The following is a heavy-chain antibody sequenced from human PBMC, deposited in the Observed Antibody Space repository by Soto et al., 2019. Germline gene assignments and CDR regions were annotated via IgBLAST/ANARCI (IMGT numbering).Heavy chain of an antibody. V-gene: IGHV3-30-3*01. CDR2: ISYDGSNK. Sequence: GGSLRLSCAASGFTFSSYAMHWVRQAPGKGLEWVAVISYDGSNKYYADSVKGRFTISRDNSKNTLYLQMNSLRAEDTAVYYCARDVNSSSSATRRYYYYGMDVWGQGTTVTVSS. D-gene: IGHD6-6*01. CDR1: GFTFSSYA. CDR3: ARDVNSSSSATRRYYYYGMDV. J-gene: IGHJ6*02.